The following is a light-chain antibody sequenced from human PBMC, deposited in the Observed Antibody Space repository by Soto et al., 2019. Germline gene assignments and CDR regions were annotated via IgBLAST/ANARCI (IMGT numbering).Light chain of an antibody. CDR2: GAS. V-gene: IGKV3-20*01. CDR1: QSVSSSY. J-gene: IGKJ1*01. Sequence: EIVLTQSPGTLSLSPGERATLSCRASQSVSSSYLAWYQQKPGQAPRLLIYGASSRATGIPDRFSGSGSGTDFTITISRLVPEDFAVYYCQQYGSATWTFGQGSKVDIK. CDR3: QQYGSATWT.